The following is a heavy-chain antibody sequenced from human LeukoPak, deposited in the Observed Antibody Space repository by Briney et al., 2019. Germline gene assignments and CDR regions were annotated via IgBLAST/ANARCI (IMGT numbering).Heavy chain of an antibody. Sequence: PGGSLRLSCAASGFTFDDYAMHWVRQAPGKGLEWVSAISGSGGSTYYADSVKGRFTISRDNSKNTLYLQMNSLRAEDTAVYYCAKSYYGDFGNWFDPWGQGTLVTVSS. J-gene: IGHJ5*02. V-gene: IGHV3-23*01. CDR3: AKSYYGDFGNWFDP. D-gene: IGHD4-17*01. CDR2: ISGSGGST. CDR1: GFTFDDYA.